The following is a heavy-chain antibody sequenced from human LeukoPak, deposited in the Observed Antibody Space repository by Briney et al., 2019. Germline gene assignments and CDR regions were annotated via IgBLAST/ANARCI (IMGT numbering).Heavy chain of an antibody. V-gene: IGHV3-30*03. D-gene: IGHD3-10*01. CDR3: FYWRFGGFDY. J-gene: IGHJ4*02. CDR1: GFTFSSYG. CDR2: ISYDGSNK. Sequence: PGGSLRLSCAASGFTFSSYGMHWVRQAPGKGLEWVAVISYDGSNKYYADSVKGRFTISRDNSKNTLYLQMNSLRAEDTAVYYCFYWRFGGFDYWGQGTLVTASS.